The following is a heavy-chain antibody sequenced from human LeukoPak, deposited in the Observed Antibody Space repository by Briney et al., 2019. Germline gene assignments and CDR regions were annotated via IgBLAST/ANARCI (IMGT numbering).Heavy chain of an antibody. V-gene: IGHV3-23*01. CDR3: AREHWYFDY. J-gene: IGHJ4*02. Sequence: GGSLRLSCAASGFFFSNYAITCIRQAPPKRLEWVLEISGSSESTYYDHSLKGRFTISRDNSKNTLYLQMNSLTAGDTAIYYCAREHWYFDYWGQGTLVTVSS. CDR1: GFFFSNYA. D-gene: IGHD1-1*01. CDR2: ISGSSEST.